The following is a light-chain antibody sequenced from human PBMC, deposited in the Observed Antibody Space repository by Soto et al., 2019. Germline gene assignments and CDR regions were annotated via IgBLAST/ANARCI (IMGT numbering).Light chain of an antibody. J-gene: IGLJ2*01. CDR2: RNN. CDR1: NSNIGTYY. Sequence: QSVLTQPPSASGTPGQRVTISCSGSNSNIGTYYIYWYQQLPGAAPKLLIYRNNQRPSGVPDRFSGSKSGTSASLAISGLRSEDEADYYCAAWDDSLSGVVFGGGTKLTVL. CDR3: AAWDDSLSGVV. V-gene: IGLV1-47*01.